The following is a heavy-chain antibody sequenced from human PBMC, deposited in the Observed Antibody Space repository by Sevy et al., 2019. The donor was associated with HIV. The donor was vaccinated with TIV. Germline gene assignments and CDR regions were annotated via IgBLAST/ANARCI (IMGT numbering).Heavy chain of an antibody. J-gene: IGHJ3*02. CDR2: IRSKAYGGTT. Sequence: GGSLRLSCTASGFTFGDYAMSWFRQAPGKGLEWVGFIRSKAYGGTTEYAASVKGRFTISRDDSKSIAYLQMNSLKTEDTAVYYCTRERPRDCSGGSCYSGAFDIWGQGTMVTVSS. V-gene: IGHV3-49*03. CDR1: GFTFGDYA. D-gene: IGHD2-15*01. CDR3: TRERPRDCSGGSCYSGAFDI.